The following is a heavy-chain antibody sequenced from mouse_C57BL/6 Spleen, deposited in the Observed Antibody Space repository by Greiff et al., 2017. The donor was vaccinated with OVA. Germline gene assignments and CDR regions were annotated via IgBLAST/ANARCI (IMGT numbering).Heavy chain of an antibody. J-gene: IGHJ2*01. CDR1: GYTFTSYW. Sequence: QVQLQQPGAELVMPGASVKLSCKASGYTFTSYWMHWVKQRPGQGLEWIGEIDPSDSYTNYNQKFKGKSTLTVDKSSSTAYMQLSSLTSEDSAVYYCATYDGDYFDYWGQGTTLTVSS. V-gene: IGHV1-69*01. D-gene: IGHD2-12*01. CDR3: ATYDGDYFDY. CDR2: IDPSDSYT.